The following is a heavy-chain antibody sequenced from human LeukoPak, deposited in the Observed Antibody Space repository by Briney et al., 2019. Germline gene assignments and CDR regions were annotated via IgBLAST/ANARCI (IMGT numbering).Heavy chain of an antibody. J-gene: IGHJ4*02. CDR3: ARDLFSSSSGV. CDR2: ISSSSSYI. V-gene: IGHV3-21*01. Sequence: GGSLRLSCAASGFTFSSYSMNWVRQAPGKGLEWVSSISSSSSYIYYADSVKGRFTISGDNAKNSLYLQMNSLRAEDTAVYYCARDLFSSSSGVWGQGTLVTVSS. CDR1: GFTFSSYS. D-gene: IGHD6-6*01.